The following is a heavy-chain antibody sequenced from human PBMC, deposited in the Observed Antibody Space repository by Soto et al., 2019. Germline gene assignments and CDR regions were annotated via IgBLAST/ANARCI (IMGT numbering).Heavy chain of an antibody. J-gene: IGHJ5*02. D-gene: IGHD1-20*01. V-gene: IGHV3-15*01. CDR2: IKTKKNGGTT. CDR3: MTGYSGFEHAGA. Sequence: GGSRRLSCAASGFTASNAWMSWVRQAPGEGLEWVARIKTKKNGGTTDYAATVKGRFTISRDDSKNTLYLQMNSLQTEDTAVYYCMTGYSGFEHAGAWGQETMVTVCS. CDR1: GFTASNAW.